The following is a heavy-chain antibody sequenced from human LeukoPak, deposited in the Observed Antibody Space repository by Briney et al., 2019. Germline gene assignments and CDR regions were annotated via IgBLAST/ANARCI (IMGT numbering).Heavy chain of an antibody. CDR2: INHSGST. CDR1: GGSFSGYY. D-gene: IGHD6-13*01. V-gene: IGHV4-34*01. CDR3: ARDNEYSSSWGV. Sequence: SETLSLTCAVYGGSFSGYYWSWIRQPPGKGLEWIGEINHSGSTNYNPSLKSRVTISVDTSKNQFSLKLSSVTAADTAVYYCARDNEYSSSWGVWGQGTLVTVSS. J-gene: IGHJ4*02.